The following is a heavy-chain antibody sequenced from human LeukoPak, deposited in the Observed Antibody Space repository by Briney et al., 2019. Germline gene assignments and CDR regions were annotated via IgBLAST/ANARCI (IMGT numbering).Heavy chain of an antibody. CDR1: GYSFTSYW. D-gene: IGHD6-13*01. Sequence: GESLKISCKGSGYSFTSYWISWVRQMPGKGLEWMGRIDPSDSYTNYSPSFQGHVTISADKSISTAYLKWSSLTASDTAMYYCARRVMSSSWVPPDYWYFDLWGRGTLVTVSS. J-gene: IGHJ2*01. CDR2: IDPSDSYT. CDR3: ARRVMSSSWVPPDYWYFDL. V-gene: IGHV5-10-1*01.